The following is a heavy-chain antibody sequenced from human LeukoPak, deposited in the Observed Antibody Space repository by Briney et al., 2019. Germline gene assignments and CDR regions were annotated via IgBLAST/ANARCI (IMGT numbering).Heavy chain of an antibody. Sequence: ASVKVSCKASGYTFTNYAFSWVRQAPGQGLEWMGWISTYNGNTNYAQKLQGRVTMTTDTSTSTAYMELRSLRSDDTAVYYCARDYHYYFDYWGQGTLVTVSS. CDR1: GYTFTNYA. CDR3: ARDYHYYFDY. D-gene: IGHD1-14*01. CDR2: ISTYNGNT. J-gene: IGHJ4*02. V-gene: IGHV1-18*01.